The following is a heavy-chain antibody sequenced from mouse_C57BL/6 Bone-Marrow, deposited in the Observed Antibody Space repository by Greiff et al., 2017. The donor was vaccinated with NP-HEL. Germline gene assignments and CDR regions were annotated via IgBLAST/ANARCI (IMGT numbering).Heavy chain of an antibody. CDR1: GYTFTGYG. CDR2: IYPRSGNT. Sequence: QVQLQQSGAELARPGASVKLSCKASGYTFTGYGISWVKQRPGQGLEWIGEIYPRSGNTSYNEKFKGKATLTADKSSSTAYMELRSLTSEDSAVYFCARRYYGYYFDYWGQGTTLTVSS. CDR3: ARRYYGYYFDY. D-gene: IGHD1-1*01. V-gene: IGHV1-81*01. J-gene: IGHJ2*01.